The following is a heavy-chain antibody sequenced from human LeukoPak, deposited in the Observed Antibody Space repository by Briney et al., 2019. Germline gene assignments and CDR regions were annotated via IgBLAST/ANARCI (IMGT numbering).Heavy chain of an antibody. CDR1: GYTLTELS. D-gene: IGHD4-17*01. CDR3: ARDRSMTTVTTDAFDI. Sequence: GASVKVSSKVSGYTLTELSMHWVRQAPGQGLEWMGIINPSGGSTSYAQKFQGRVTITADKSTSTAYMELSSLRSEDTALYYCARDRSMTTVTTDAFDIWGQGTMVTVSS. J-gene: IGHJ3*02. V-gene: IGHV1-46*01. CDR2: INPSGGST.